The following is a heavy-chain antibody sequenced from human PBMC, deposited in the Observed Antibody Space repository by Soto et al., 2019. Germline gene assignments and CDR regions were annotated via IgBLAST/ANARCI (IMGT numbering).Heavy chain of an antibody. CDR1: GGSISSGGYY. Sequence: QVQLQESGPGLVKPSQTLSLTCTVSGGSISSGGYYWSWIRQHPGKGLEWIGYIYYSGSTYYNPSLKSRVTISVDTSKNQFSLKLSAVTAADTAVYYCASNQYYDIVYAREPGMDGWGKGTTVTVSS. D-gene: IGHD3-9*01. CDR3: ASNQYYDIVYAREPGMDG. V-gene: IGHV4-31*03. CDR2: IYYSGST. J-gene: IGHJ6*03.